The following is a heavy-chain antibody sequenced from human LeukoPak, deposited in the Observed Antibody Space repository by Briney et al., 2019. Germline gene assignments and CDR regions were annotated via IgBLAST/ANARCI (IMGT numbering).Heavy chain of an antibody. CDR3: ARGRYYYDSSGYYYDDYFDY. CDR1: GGSISSGSYY. V-gene: IGHV4-61*02. CDR2: IYTSGST. D-gene: IGHD3-22*01. J-gene: IGHJ4*02. Sequence: SQTLSLTCTVSGGSISSGSYYWSGIRQPAGKGLEWIGRIYTSGSTNYNPSLKSRVTISVDTSKNQFSLKLSSVTAADTAVYYCARGRYYYDSSGYYYDDYFDYWGQGTLVTVSS.